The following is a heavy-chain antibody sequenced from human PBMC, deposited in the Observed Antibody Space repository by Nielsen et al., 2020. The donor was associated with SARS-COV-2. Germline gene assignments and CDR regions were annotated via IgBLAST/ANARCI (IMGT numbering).Heavy chain of an antibody. Sequence: ASVKVSCKTSGYTFTSYAIHWVRQAPGQSLEWMGWINAGNGNTKYSQKFQGRVTMTRDTSANTAYMELSSLSSEDTAVYYCARITLSSDWDYWGQGTLVTVSS. D-gene: IGHD6-19*01. CDR2: INAGNGNT. V-gene: IGHV1-3*01. CDR1: GYTFTSYA. J-gene: IGHJ4*02. CDR3: ARITLSSDWDY.